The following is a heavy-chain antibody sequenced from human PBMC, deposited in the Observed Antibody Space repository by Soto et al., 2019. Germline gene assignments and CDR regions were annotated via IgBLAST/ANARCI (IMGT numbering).Heavy chain of an antibody. Sequence: EASVKVSCKASGYTFTSYGISWVRQAPGQGLEWMGWISAYNGNKNYAQKLQGRVTMTTDTSTSTAYMELRSLRSDDTAVYYCARDRGGNWNDVYFDYWGQGTLVTVSS. D-gene: IGHD1-20*01. CDR3: ARDRGGNWNDVYFDY. CDR2: ISAYNGNK. CDR1: GYTFTSYG. V-gene: IGHV1-18*01. J-gene: IGHJ4*02.